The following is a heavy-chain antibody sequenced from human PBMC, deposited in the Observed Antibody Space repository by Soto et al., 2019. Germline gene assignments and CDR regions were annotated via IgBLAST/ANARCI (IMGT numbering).Heavy chain of an antibody. V-gene: IGHV5-51*01. J-gene: IGHJ6*02. Sequence: PGESLKISCKGSGYSFTTYWIGWVRQMPGKGLEWMGIIYPGDSDIRYRPSFQGQVTISADKSISTAYLQWSSLKASDTAMYYCARFGDILTGYSHGMDVWGQGTTVTVSS. D-gene: IGHD3-9*01. CDR2: IYPGDSDI. CDR1: GYSFTTYW. CDR3: ARFGDILTGYSHGMDV.